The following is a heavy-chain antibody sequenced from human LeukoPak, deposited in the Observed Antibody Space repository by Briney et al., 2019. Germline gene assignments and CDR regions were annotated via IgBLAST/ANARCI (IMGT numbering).Heavy chain of an antibody. CDR1: GGSISSYY. D-gene: IGHD3-22*01. CDR3: ARGVRSDDSSDPLLYFQH. J-gene: IGHJ1*01. CDR2: IYYSGST. V-gene: IGHV4-59*01. Sequence: SETLSLTCTVSGGSISSYYWSWIRQPPGKGLEWIGYIYYSGSTNYDPSLKSRVTISVDTSKNQFSLKLSSVTAADTAVYYCARGVRSDDSSDPLLYFQHWGQGTLVTVSS.